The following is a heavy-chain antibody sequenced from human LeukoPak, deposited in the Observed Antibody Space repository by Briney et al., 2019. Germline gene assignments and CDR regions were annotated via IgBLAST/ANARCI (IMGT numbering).Heavy chain of an antibody. CDR2: IYTSGST. CDR1: GGSISSGSYY. J-gene: IGHJ4*02. D-gene: IGHD3-9*01. V-gene: IGHV4-61*02. Sequence: SETLSLTCTVSGGSISSGSYYWSWIRQPAGKGLEWIGRIYTSGSTNYNPSLKSRVTMSVDTSKNQFSLKLSSVTAADTAVYYCARDSYDILTGYYTDWGQGTLVTVSS. CDR3: ARDSYDILTGYYTD.